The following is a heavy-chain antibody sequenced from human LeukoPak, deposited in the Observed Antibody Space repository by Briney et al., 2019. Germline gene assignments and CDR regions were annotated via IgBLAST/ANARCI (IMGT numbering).Heavy chain of an antibody. J-gene: IGHJ4*02. CDR3: ARVDSGSYCLDY. CDR2: IYYSGST. V-gene: IGHV4-59*01. Sequence: KPSETLFLTCTVSGGSISSYYWSWIRQPPGKGLEWIGYIYYSGSTNYNPSLKSRVTISVDTSKNQFSLKLSSVTAADTAVYYCARVDSGSYCLDYWGQGTLVTVSS. CDR1: GGSISSYY. D-gene: IGHD1-26*01.